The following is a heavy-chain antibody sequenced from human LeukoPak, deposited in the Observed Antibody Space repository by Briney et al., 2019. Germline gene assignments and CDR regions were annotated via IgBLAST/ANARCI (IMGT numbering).Heavy chain of an antibody. CDR3: ARDSAFPSYSY. J-gene: IGHJ4*02. V-gene: IGHV3-53*01. CDR1: GFTVSDNY. Sequence: GGSLRLSCSASGFTVSDNYMSWVRQAPGKGLEWVSIIYSDRSTYYAVSVRGRFTISRDDSKNTLFLQMDSLRADDTAIYYCARDSAFPSYSYWGQGALVTVSS. D-gene: IGHD2-15*01. CDR2: IYSDRST.